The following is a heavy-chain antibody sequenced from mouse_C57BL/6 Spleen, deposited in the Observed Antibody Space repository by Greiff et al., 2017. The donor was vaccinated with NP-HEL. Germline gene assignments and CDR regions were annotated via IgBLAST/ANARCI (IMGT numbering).Heavy chain of an antibody. CDR3: ARTLRLPHYFDY. CDR1: GYTFTSYW. V-gene: IGHV1-52*01. CDR2: IDPSDSET. D-gene: IGHD2-2*01. J-gene: IGHJ2*01. Sequence: QVQLQQPGAELVRPGSSVKLSCKASGYTFTSYWMHWVKQRPIQGLEWIGNIDPSDSETHYNQKFKDKATLTVDKSSSTAYMQLSSLTSEDSAVYFCARTLRLPHYFDYWGQGTTLTVSS.